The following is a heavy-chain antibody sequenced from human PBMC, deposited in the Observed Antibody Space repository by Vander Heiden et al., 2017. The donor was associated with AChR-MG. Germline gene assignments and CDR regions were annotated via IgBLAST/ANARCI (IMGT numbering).Heavy chain of an antibody. CDR1: GSTSRTDS. D-gene: IGHD6-13*01. CDR2: MSSSSSYI. Sequence: EVQLVESGGGLVKPGWSLRLSCAAAGSTSRTDSMNWGRQAPGKGREWVSSMSSSSSYIYYADSVKGRFTISRDNAKNSRYLQMNSLRAEDTAVYYCASWDSSSWPKSVAFDIWGQGTMVTVSS. V-gene: IGHV3-21*01. J-gene: IGHJ3*02. CDR3: ASWDSSSWPKSVAFDI.